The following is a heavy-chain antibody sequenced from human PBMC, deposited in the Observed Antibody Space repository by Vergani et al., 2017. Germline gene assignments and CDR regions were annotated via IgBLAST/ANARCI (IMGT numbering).Heavy chain of an antibody. CDR3: ASRVSANGGLDT. CDR2: ISGSGGNT. J-gene: IGHJ5*02. V-gene: IGHV3-23*01. CDR1: GFTFSSYA. Sequence: EVQLLESGGGLVQPGGSLRLSCAASGFTFSSYAMSWVRQVPGKGLEWVSGISGSGGNTYYANSVKGRFTISRDNSKNTLYLQMNSLRANDTAVYYCASRVSANGGLDTWGQGTLVTVSS. D-gene: IGHD2-15*01.